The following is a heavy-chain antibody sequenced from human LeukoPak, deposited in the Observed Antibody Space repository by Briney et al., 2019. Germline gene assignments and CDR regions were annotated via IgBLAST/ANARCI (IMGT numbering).Heavy chain of an antibody. V-gene: IGHV3-30*03. CDR3: ARDKYASGSLDY. CDR1: GFTFSSYG. D-gene: IGHD3-10*01. Sequence: GGSLRLSCAASGFTFSSYGMHWVRQAPGKGLEWVAVISYDGSNKYYADSVKGRFTISRDNSKNTLYLQMNSLRVEDTAVYYCARDKYASGSLDYWGQGALVTVSS. J-gene: IGHJ4*02. CDR2: ISYDGSNK.